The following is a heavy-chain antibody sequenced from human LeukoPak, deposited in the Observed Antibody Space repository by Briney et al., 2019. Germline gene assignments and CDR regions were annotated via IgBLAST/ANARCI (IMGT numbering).Heavy chain of an antibody. D-gene: IGHD6-19*01. CDR3: AREMDSSGWGPTDV. J-gene: IGHJ6*04. CDR2: IYYSGST. V-gene: IGHV4-39*07. Sequence: SETLSLTCTVSGGSISSSSYYWGWVRQPPGKGREWIRSIYYSGSTYYNPSLKSRVTISVDTSKNQFSLKLSSVTAADTAVYYCAREMDSSGWGPTDVWGKGTTVTVSS. CDR1: GGSISSSSYY.